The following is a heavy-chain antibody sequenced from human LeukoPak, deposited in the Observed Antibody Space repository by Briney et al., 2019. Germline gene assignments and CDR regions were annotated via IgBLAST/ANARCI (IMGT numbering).Heavy chain of an antibody. CDR1: GYTLTSYG. V-gene: IGHV1-18*01. CDR3: ARTDYYDSSGYYYFDY. Sequence: ASVRVSCKASGYTLTSYGISWVRQAPGQGLEWMGWISAYNGNTNYAQKLQGRVTMTTDTSTSTAYMELRSLRSDDTAVYYCARTDYYDSSGYYYFDYWGQGTLVTVSS. D-gene: IGHD3-22*01. CDR2: ISAYNGNT. J-gene: IGHJ4*02.